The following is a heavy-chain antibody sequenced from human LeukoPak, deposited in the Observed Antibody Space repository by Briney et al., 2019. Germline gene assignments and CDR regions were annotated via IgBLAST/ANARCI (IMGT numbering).Heavy chain of an antibody. Sequence: SETLSLTCTVSGGSISSYYWSWIRQPPGKGLEWIGYIYYSGSTNYNPSLNSRVTISVDTSKNQFSLKLSSVTAADTAVYYCARDVGGWYDYWGQGTLVTVSS. CDR1: GGSISSYY. V-gene: IGHV4-59*01. CDR3: ARDVGGWYDY. D-gene: IGHD6-19*01. J-gene: IGHJ4*02. CDR2: IYYSGST.